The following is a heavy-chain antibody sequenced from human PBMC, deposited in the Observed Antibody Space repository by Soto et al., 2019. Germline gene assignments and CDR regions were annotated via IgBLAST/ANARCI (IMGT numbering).Heavy chain of an antibody. Sequence: PXGSLRLSCAASGFTFSSYAMSWVRQAPGRGLEWVSAISGSGGSTYYADSVKGRFTISRDNSKNTLYLQMNSLRAEDTAVYYCAQGAVAYYYYYYYGMDVSGQGTTATVSS. D-gene: IGHD3-22*01. CDR3: AQGAVAYYYYYYYGMDV. J-gene: IGHJ6*02. CDR1: GFTFSSYA. V-gene: IGHV3-23*01. CDR2: ISGSGGST.